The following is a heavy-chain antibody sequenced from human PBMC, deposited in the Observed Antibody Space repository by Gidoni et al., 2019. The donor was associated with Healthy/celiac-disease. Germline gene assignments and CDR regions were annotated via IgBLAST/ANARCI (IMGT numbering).Heavy chain of an antibody. CDR3: ARLFPASTVAATQGDY. Sequence: EVQLVQSGAEVKKPGESRKISCKGSGYSFTSYWIGWVRQMPGKGLEWMGIIYPGDSDTRYSPSFQGQVTISADKSISTAYLQWSSLKASDTAMYYCARLFPASTVAATQGDYWGQGTLVTVSS. J-gene: IGHJ4*02. D-gene: IGHD2-15*01. CDR2: IYPGDSDT. V-gene: IGHV5-51*03. CDR1: GYSFTSYW.